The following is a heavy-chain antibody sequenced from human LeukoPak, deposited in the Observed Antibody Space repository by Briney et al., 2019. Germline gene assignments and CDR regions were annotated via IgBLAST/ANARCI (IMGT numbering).Heavy chain of an antibody. CDR3: ARHLLGYCSGGNCYYFDF. J-gene: IGHJ4*02. Sequence: SETLSLTCTVSGGSISSTTYYWGWIRQPPGKGLEWIGSSYYSGSTYYNPSLKSRVTISVDTSKNQFSLRLSSVTAADTAVYYCARHLLGYCSGGNCYYFDFWGQGTLDTVSS. CDR2: SYYSGST. CDR1: GGSISSTTYY. V-gene: IGHV4-39*01. D-gene: IGHD2-15*01.